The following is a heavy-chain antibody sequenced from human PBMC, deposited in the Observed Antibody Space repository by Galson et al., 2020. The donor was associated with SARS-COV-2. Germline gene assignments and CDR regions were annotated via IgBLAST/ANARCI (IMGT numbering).Heavy chain of an antibody. CDR2: MNPNRGNT. V-gene: IGHV1-8*01. CDR1: GYTFTSYD. CDR3: ARAATLIRE. Sequence: GESLKISCKASGYTFTSYDINWVRQAPGQGLEWLGWMNPNRGNTGYAQKFRYRVTMTRNTSINTAYLELASLMSEDTAVYYCARAATLIREWGQGTLVTVSS. D-gene: IGHD3-10*01. J-gene: IGHJ4*02.